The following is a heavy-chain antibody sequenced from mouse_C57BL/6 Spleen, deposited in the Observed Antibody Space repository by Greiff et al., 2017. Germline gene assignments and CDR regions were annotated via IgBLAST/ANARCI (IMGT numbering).Heavy chain of an antibody. V-gene: IGHV1-18*01. D-gene: IGHD1-1*01. Sequence: EVQLQQSGPELVKPGASVKIPCKASGYTFTDYNMDWVKQSHGKSLEWIGDINPNNGGTIYNQKFKGKATLTVDKSSSTAYMELRSLTSEDTAVYYCARSDYGSSYVSWYFDVWGTGTTVTVSS. CDR3: ARSDYGSSYVSWYFDV. CDR1: GYTFTDYN. J-gene: IGHJ1*03. CDR2: INPNNGGT.